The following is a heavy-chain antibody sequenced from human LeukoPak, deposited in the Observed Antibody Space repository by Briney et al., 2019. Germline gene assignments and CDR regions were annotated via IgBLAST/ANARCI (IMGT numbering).Heavy chain of an antibody. D-gene: IGHD4-17*01. CDR2: INAGNGNT. J-gene: IGHJ5*02. V-gene: IGHV1-3*01. Sequence: ASVKVSCKASGYTFTSYAMHWVRQAPGQRLEWMGWINAGNGNTKYSQKFQGRVTITRDTSASTAYMELSSLRSEDTAVYYCARAPGVGGDYVHWFDPWGQGTLVTVSS. CDR1: GYTFTSYA. CDR3: ARAPGVGGDYVHWFDP.